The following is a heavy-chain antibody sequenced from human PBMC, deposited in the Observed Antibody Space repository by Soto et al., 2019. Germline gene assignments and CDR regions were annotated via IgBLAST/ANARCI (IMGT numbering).Heavy chain of an antibody. V-gene: IGHV1-69*13. D-gene: IGHD5-18*01. CDR2: IIPIFGTA. Sequence: SVKVSCKASGGTFSSYAISWVRQAPGQGLEWMGGIIPIFGTANYAQKFQGRVTITADESTSTAYMELSSLRSEDTAVYYCARAHRGYTYGTVFDCWGQGTLVTVSS. J-gene: IGHJ4*02. CDR1: GGTFSSYA. CDR3: ARAHRGYTYGTVFDC.